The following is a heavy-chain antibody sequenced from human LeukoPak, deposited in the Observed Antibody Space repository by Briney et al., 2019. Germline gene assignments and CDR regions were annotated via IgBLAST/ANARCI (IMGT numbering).Heavy chain of an antibody. CDR1: GFTVSSNY. D-gene: IGHD3-22*01. CDR3: AREYYDSSGYYYFDY. Sequence: PGGSLRLSCAASGFTVSSNYMSWVRQAPGKGLEWVSVIYSGGSTYYADSVKGRFTISRDNSKNTLYLQMNSLRAEDMAVYYCAREYYDSSGYYYFDYWGQGTLVTVSS. V-gene: IGHV3-53*01. CDR2: IYSGGST. J-gene: IGHJ4*02.